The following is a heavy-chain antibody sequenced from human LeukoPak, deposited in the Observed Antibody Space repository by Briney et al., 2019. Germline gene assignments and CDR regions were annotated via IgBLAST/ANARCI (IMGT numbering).Heavy chain of an antibody. V-gene: IGHV4-59*08. Sequence: SETLSLTCSVSGGSMRSYHWSWIRQPPGKGLEWIGYIYYSGTTSYNPSLGSRISISVDTSNNQFSLKLSSVTATDTAVYYCARHFLAGRPGGRFDPWGQGTLVTVSS. CDR1: GGSMRSYH. J-gene: IGHJ5*02. CDR2: IYYSGTT. CDR3: ARHFLAGRPGGRFDP. D-gene: IGHD6-6*01.